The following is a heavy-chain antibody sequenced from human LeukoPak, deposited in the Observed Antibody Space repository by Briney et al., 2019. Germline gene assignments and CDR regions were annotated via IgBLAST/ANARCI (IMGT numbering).Heavy chain of an antibody. D-gene: IGHD3-9*01. CDR2: IIPIFGTA. V-gene: IGHV1-69*01. J-gene: IGHJ4*02. CDR1: GGTFSSYA. Sequence: GSSVKVSCKASGGTFSSYAISWVRQAPGQGLEWMGGIIPIFGTANYAQKFHGKVTITEDEYTSKAYMELSSLRSEDTAVYYCARDPNYDILTGYYSDYWGQGTLVTVSS. CDR3: ARDPNYDILTGYYSDY.